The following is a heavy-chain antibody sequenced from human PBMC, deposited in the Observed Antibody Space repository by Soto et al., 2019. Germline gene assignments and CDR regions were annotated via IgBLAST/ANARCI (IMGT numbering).Heavy chain of an antibody. J-gene: IGHJ6*02. CDR2: IYTSGST. Sequence: DTLSLPWSVSVGSSSSYYWSWIRQPAGKGLEWIGRIYTSGSTNYNPSLKSRVTMSVDTSKNQFSLKLSSVTAADTAVYYCARTMVRGYYYYGMDVWGQGTTVTVSS. CDR3: ARTMVRGYYYYGMDV. D-gene: IGHD3-10*01. CDR1: VGSSSSYY. V-gene: IGHV4-4*07.